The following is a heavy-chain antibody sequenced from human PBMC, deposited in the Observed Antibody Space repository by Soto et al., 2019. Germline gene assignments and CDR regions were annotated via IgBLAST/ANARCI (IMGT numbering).Heavy chain of an antibody. CDR3: ARWTGHVDH. V-gene: IGHV3-66*01. Sequence: ESGGGLVQPGGSLRLSCAVSGFSVSSNSMSWVRQVPGKGLEWVSVIHSAGETHYADSVKGRFTISRDNSKNTLCLQMNSLRAEDTAVYYCARWTGHVDHWGQGTLVTVSS. CDR2: IHSAGET. CDR1: GFSVSSNS. J-gene: IGHJ4*02.